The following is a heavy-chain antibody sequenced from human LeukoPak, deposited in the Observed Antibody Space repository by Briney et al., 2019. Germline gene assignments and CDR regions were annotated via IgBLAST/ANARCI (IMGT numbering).Heavy chain of an antibody. Sequence: PSETLSLTCTVSGGSISSGYYWGWIRQPPGKGLEWIGSIYHSGSTYYNPSLKSRVTISVATSKNQFSLKLSSLTAADTAVYYCAGQYTVYDAFDYWGQGTLVAVSS. CDR3: AGQYTVYDAFDY. CDR2: IYHSGST. J-gene: IGHJ4*02. V-gene: IGHV4-38-2*02. D-gene: IGHD5/OR15-5a*01. CDR1: GGSISSGYY.